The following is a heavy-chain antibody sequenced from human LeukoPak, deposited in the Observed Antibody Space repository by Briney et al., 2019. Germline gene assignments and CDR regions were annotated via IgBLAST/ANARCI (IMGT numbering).Heavy chain of an antibody. D-gene: IGHD5-18*01. CDR3: ARVNVVRYSYVVDY. CDR2: IYYSGST. V-gene: IGHV4-59*01. J-gene: IGHJ4*02. CDR1: GGSISSYY. Sequence: SETLSLTCTVSGGSISSYYWSGIRQPPGKGLEWSGYIYYSGSTNYNPSLKSRVTISVDTSKNQFSLKLSSVTAADTAVYYCARVNVVRYSYVVDYWGQGTLVTVSS.